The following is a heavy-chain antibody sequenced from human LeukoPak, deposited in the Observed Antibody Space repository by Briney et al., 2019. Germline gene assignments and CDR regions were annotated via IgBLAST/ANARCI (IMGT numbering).Heavy chain of an antibody. D-gene: IGHD2-15*01. CDR3: AREEVRRYCSGGSCYNFNYYYYYTDV. V-gene: IGHV4-61*02. J-gene: IGHJ6*03. CDR1: GGSISSGSYY. Sequence: SETLSLTCTVSGGSISSGSYYWSWIRQPAGKGLEWIGRIYTSGSTNYNPSLKSRVTISVDTSKNQFSLKLSSVTAADTAVYYCAREEVRRYCSGGSCYNFNYYYYYTDVWGKGTTVTISS. CDR2: IYTSGST.